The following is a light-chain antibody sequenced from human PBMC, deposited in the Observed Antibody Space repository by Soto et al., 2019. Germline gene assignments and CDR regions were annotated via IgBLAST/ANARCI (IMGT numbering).Light chain of an antibody. J-gene: IGLJ3*02. CDR3: QAHDSSLSGWV. CDR1: SSNIGAGYD. Sequence: QSVLTQPPSVYGAPGQRVTISCTGSSSNIGAGYDVHWYQQLPGTAPKLLIYGNSNRPSGVPDRFSGSKSGTSASLAITGLQAEDEADYYCQAHDSSLSGWVFGGGTKLTVL. CDR2: GNS. V-gene: IGLV1-40*01.